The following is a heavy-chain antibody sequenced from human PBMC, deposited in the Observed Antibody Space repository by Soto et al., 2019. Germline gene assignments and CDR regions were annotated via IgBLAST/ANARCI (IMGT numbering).Heavy chain of an antibody. V-gene: IGHV3-53*01. CDR2: IYSTGTT. J-gene: IGHJ4*02. CDR1: GFTVGNNY. Sequence: EVQLVESGGGLIQPGGSLKLSCAASGFTVGNNYMSWVRQAPGKGLEWVSLIYSTGTTKYADSVKGRFTVSRDNAKNTLYLQMNSLRAEGTAVYYCAKDGMGSGSHYNSFGYWGQGTLVTVSS. CDR3: AKDGMGSGSHYNSFGY. D-gene: IGHD3-10*01.